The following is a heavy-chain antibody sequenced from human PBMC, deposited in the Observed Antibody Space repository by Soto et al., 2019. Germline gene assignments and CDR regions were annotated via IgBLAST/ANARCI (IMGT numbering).Heavy chain of an antibody. V-gene: IGHV3-7*03. CDR1: GFTFSSYW. CDR3: AKALFWNYAEDWFDP. Sequence: HPGGSLRLSCAASGFTFSSYWMSWVRQAPGKGLEWVANIKQNGNNIYYVDSVKGRFTISRDNAKNTLYLQMNSLRAEDTAVYYCAKALFWNYAEDWFDPWGQGTLVTVSS. D-gene: IGHD1-7*01. CDR2: IKQNGNNI. J-gene: IGHJ5*02.